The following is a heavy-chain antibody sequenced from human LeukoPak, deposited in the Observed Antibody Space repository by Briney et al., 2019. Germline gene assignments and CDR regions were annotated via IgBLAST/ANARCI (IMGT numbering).Heavy chain of an antibody. CDR2: ISGSGGST. Sequence: GGSLRLSCAASGFTVSSNYMSWVRQAPGKGLEWVSAISGSGGSTYYADSVKGRFTISRDNSKNTLYLQMNSLRAEDTAVYYCARAPHYYGSGSYPDYWGQGTLVTVSS. J-gene: IGHJ4*02. CDR3: ARAPHYYGSGSYPDY. V-gene: IGHV3-23*01. CDR1: GFTVSSNY. D-gene: IGHD3-10*01.